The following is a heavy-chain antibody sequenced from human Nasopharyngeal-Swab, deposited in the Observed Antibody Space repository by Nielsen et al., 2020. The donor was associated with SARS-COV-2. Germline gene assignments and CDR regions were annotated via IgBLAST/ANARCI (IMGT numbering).Heavy chain of an antibody. CDR2: IYPGDSDT. CDR1: GYSFTSYW. CDR3: ARSIGGTAPENAFNI. V-gene: IGHV5-51*01. Sequence: GESLKISCKGSGYSFTSYWIGWVRQMPGKGLEWMGIIYPGDSDTRYSPSFQGQVTISADKSISTAYLQWSSLKASDIAMYYCARSIGGTAPENAFNIWGQGTKVTVSS. D-gene: IGHD1-1*01. J-gene: IGHJ3*02.